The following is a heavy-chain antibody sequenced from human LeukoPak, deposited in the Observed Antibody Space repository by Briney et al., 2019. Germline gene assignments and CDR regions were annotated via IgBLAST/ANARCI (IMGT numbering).Heavy chain of an antibody. CDR2: IYYSGST. CDR3: ARAAPPALWGSSRWFDP. D-gene: IGHD3-16*01. Sequence: SETLSLTCTVSGGSISSSSYYWGWIRQPPGKGLEWIGSIYYSGSTYYNPSLKSRVTISVDTSKNQFSLKLSSVTAADTAVYYCARAAPPALWGSSRWFDPWGQGTLVTVSS. J-gene: IGHJ5*02. CDR1: GGSISSSSYY. V-gene: IGHV4-39*07.